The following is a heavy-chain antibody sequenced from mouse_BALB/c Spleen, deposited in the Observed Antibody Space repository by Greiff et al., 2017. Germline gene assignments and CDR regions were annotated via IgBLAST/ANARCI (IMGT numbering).Heavy chain of an antibody. Sequence: VQLQQPGAELVRPGASVKLSCKASGYTFTSYWMNWVKQRPEQGLEWIGRIDPYDIETHYNQKFKDKAILTVDKSSSTAYMQLSSLTSEDSAVYYCASYDGYYVWGAGTTVTVSS. CDR2: IDPYDIET. D-gene: IGHD2-3*01. CDR3: ASYDGYYV. CDR1: GYTFTSYW. V-gene: IGHV1-74*01. J-gene: IGHJ1*01.